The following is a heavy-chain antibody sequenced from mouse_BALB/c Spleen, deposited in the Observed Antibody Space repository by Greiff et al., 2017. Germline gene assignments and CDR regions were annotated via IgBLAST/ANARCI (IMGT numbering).Heavy chain of an antibody. J-gene: IGHJ1*01. CDR2: IWGDGST. D-gene: IGHD2-14*01. Sequence: QVQLKESGPGLVAPSQSLSITCTVSGFSLTGYGVNWVRQPPGKGLEWLGMIWGDGSTDYNSALKSRLSISKDNSKSQVFLKMNSLQTDDTARYYCARDRGSGYDGRWYFDVWGAGTTVTVSS. V-gene: IGHV2-6-7*01. CDR1: GFSLTGYG. CDR3: ARDRGSGYDGRWYFDV.